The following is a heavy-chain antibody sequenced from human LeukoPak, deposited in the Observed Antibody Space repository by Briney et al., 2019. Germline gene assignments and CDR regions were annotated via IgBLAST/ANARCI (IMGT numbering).Heavy chain of an antibody. Sequence: PGGSLRLSCAASGFTFSSYGMHWVRQAPGKGLEWVAVISYDGSNKYYADSVKGRFTISRDNSKNTLYLQMNSLRAEDTAVYYCAKVCYDYGDIYLDYWGQGTLVTVSS. J-gene: IGHJ4*02. CDR2: ISYDGSNK. D-gene: IGHD4-17*01. CDR1: GFTFSSYG. V-gene: IGHV3-30*18. CDR3: AKVCYDYGDIYLDY.